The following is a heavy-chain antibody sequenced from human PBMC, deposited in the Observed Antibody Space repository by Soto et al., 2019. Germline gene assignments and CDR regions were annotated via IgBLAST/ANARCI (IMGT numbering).Heavy chain of an antibody. CDR2: TYYRSRWYN. Sequence: SQTLSLTCAISGDSVSSISATWNWIRQSPSRGLEWLGRTYYRSRWYNDYAVSVKSRITINPDTSKNQFFLQLNSVTPDDTAVYYCARNSWNAPPAFDFWGQGIQVTVSS. D-gene: IGHD1-1*01. J-gene: IGHJ4*02. V-gene: IGHV6-1*01. CDR1: GDSVSSISAT. CDR3: ARNSWNAPPAFDF.